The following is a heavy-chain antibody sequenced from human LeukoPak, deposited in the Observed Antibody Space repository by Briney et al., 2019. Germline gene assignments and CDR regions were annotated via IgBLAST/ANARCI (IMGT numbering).Heavy chain of an antibody. Sequence: SETLSLTCALYGGSLSGYYWSWIRQPPGEGREWIGAINHSGSTNNNTSLKSRVTISVDTSKTQFSLKLSSVTAADTGVYYCARVFRSHSSGGYGHYGGNYYYYYMDVWGKGTTVTASS. J-gene: IGHJ6*03. V-gene: IGHV4-34*01. CDR3: ARVFRSHSSGGYGHYGGNYYYYYMDV. CDR1: GGSLSGYY. CDR2: INHSGST. D-gene: IGHD6-19*01.